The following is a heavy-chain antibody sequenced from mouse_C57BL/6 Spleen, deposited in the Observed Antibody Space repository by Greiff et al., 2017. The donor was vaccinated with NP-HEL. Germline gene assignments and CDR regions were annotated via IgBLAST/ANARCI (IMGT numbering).Heavy chain of an antibody. CDR1: GYAFSSSW. CDR2: IYPGDGDT. CDR3: ARSPIYYDYDEGDVGGDY. D-gene: IGHD2-4*01. J-gene: IGHJ2*01. Sequence: VQLQQSGPELVKPGASVKISCKASGYAFSSSWMNWVKQRPGKGLEWIGRIYPGDGDTNYNGKFKGKATLTADKSSSPAYMQLSSLTSEDSAVSFCARSPIYYDYDEGDVGGDYWGQGTTLTVSS. V-gene: IGHV1-82*01.